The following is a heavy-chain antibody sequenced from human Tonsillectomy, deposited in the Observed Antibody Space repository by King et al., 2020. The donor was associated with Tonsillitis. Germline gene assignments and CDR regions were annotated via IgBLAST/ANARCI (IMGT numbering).Heavy chain of an antibody. V-gene: IGHV5-51*01. CDR3: ARQGGGYYYDSSGYSLDY. D-gene: IGHD3-22*01. CDR2: IYPGDSDT. J-gene: IGHJ4*02. CDR1: GYSFTTYW. Sequence: QLVQSGAEVKKPGESLKISCKGSGYSFTTYWIGWVRQMPGKGLEWMGIIYPGDSDTRYSPSFQGQVTIPADKSISTAYLQWSGLKASDTAMYYCARQGGGYYYDSSGYSLDYWGQGTLVTVSS.